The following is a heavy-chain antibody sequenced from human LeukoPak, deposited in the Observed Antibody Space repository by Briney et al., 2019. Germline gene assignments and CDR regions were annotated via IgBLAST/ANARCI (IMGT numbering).Heavy chain of an antibody. Sequence: HSATLSLTCTVSGGSISSGSYYWGWIRQPPGKGLEWFASLNYSDTTFYSPSMKSRVTISVATSKNQLSLKLGSVTAADTAVYYCARHPPRDGSAFDYWGQGTLVTASS. CDR2: LNYSDTT. V-gene: IGHV4-39*01. J-gene: IGHJ4*02. CDR3: ARHPPRDGSAFDY. CDR1: GGSISSGSYY.